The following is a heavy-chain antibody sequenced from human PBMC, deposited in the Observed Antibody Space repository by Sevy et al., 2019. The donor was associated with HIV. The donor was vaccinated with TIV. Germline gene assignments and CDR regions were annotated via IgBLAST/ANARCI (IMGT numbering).Heavy chain of an antibody. V-gene: IGHV3-23*01. D-gene: IGHD2-8*01. J-gene: IGHJ4*02. CDR2: LSFGCGEI. CDR3: AREGCTKPHDY. CDR1: GFTFSKYS. Sequence: GGSLRLSCAASGFTFSKYSMSWVRQPPGKRLEWVSTLSFGCGEINHADSVKGRFTISRDNSKNSLYLQMNNLRVEDTAVYYCAREGCTKPHDYWGQGTLVTVSS.